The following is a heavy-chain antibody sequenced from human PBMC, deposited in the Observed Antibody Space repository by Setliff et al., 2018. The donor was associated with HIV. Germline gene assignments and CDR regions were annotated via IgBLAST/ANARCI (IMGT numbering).Heavy chain of an antibody. CDR1: GGSISSAY. CDR3: ARQMTIPGVAVTPVDY. D-gene: IGHD3-3*01. V-gene: IGHV4-59*08. J-gene: IGHJ4*02. Sequence: PSETLSLTCAVSGGSISSAYWSWIRQSPGKGLEWIGYVFYNGDTAYNPSLKSRLTISVDTSKSQFSLKLTSVTAADTAVYYCARQMTIPGVAVTPVDYWGQGALVTVSS. CDR2: VFYNGDT.